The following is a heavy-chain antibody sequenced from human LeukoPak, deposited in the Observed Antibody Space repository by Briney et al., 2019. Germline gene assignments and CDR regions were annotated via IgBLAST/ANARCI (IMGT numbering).Heavy chain of an antibody. D-gene: IGHD1-14*01. V-gene: IGHV3-74*01. Sequence: GGSLRLSCAASGFTFSSYWMHWVRQVPGKGLVWVSRINSDGSSTTYADSVKGRFTISRDNAKNTLYLQMNSLRAEDTAVYYCVREPQAEYYFDYWGQGTLVTVSS. J-gene: IGHJ4*02. CDR3: VREPQAEYYFDY. CDR1: GFTFSSYW. CDR2: INSDGSST.